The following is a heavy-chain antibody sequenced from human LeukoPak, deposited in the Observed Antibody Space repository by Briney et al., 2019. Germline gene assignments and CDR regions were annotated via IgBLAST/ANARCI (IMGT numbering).Heavy chain of an antibody. J-gene: IGHJ4*02. Sequence: LRLSCAASGFTFSSYEMNWVRQAPGKGLEWIGSIYYSGSTYYNPSLKSRVTISVDTSKNQFSLKLSSVTAADTAVYYCARALLMVYATFDYWGQGTLVTVSS. CDR1: GFTFSSYE. CDR2: IYYSGST. V-gene: IGHV4-39*07. CDR3: ARALLMVYATFDY. D-gene: IGHD2-8*01.